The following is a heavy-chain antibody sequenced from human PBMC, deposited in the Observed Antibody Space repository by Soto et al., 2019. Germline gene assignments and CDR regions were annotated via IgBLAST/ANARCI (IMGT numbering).Heavy chain of an antibody. CDR3: AISKHDYGDYRYYYYGMDV. D-gene: IGHD4-17*01. V-gene: IGHV3-23*01. Sequence: GGSLRLSCAASGFTFSSYAMSWVRQAPGKGLEWVSAISGSGGSTYYADSVKGRFTISRDNSKNTLYLQMNSLRAEDTAVYYCAISKHDYGDYRYYYYGMDVWGQGTTVTVSS. CDR1: GFTFSSYA. J-gene: IGHJ6*02. CDR2: ISGSGGST.